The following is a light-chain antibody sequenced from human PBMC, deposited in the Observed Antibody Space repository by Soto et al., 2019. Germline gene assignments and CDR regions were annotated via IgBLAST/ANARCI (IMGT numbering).Light chain of an antibody. Sequence: IVLTQSPPPLSVAPGARATLSCRASQSVSSYLAWYQQKPGQAPRLLIYDASNRATGIPARFSGSGSGTDFTLTISSLEPEDFAVYYCQQRSNWPPLTFGGGTKVDIK. V-gene: IGKV3-11*01. J-gene: IGKJ4*01. CDR3: QQRSNWPPLT. CDR2: DAS. CDR1: QSVSSY.